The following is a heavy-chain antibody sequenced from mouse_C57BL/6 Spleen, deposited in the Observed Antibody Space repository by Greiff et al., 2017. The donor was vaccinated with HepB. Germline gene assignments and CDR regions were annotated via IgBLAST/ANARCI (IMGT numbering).Heavy chain of an antibody. CDR2: IDPSDSYT. V-gene: IGHV1-59*01. CDR3: ARGKSFDY. J-gene: IGHJ2*01. CDR1: GYTFTSYW. Sequence: VQLQQPGAELVRPGTSVKLSCKASGYTFTSYWMHWVKQRPGQGLEWIGVIDPSDSYTNYNQKFKGKATLTVVTSSSTAYMQLSSLTSEDSAVYYCARGKSFDYWGQGTTLTVSS.